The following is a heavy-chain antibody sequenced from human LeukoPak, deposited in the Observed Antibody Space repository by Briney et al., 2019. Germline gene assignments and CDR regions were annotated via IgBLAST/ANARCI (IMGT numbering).Heavy chain of an antibody. V-gene: IGHV3-23*01. J-gene: IGHJ4*02. CDR2: ISVASIT. CDR1: GFILSHYG. CDR3: ADYGVSGVRNNFY. D-gene: IGHD3-3*01. Sequence: TGGSLRLSCAASGFILSHYGVSWVRQPPGKGLEWVSTISVASITFYTDSVKGRFTISRDNSRNTVYLQMTSLRADDTAVYYCADYGVSGVRNNFYWGQGTLVTVSS.